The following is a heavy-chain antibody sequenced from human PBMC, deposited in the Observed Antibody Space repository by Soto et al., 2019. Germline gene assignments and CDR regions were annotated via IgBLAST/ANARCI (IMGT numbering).Heavy chain of an antibody. CDR1: GFTFSSYA. CDR3: AKAQTGDDAFDI. V-gene: IGHV3-23*01. Sequence: GGSLRLSCAASGFTFSSYAMSWVRQAPGKGLEWVSAISGSGGSTYYADSVKGRFTISRDNSKNTLYLQMNSLRAEDKAVYYCAKAQTGDDAFDIWGQGTMVTVSS. D-gene: IGHD7-27*01. J-gene: IGHJ3*02. CDR2: ISGSGGST.